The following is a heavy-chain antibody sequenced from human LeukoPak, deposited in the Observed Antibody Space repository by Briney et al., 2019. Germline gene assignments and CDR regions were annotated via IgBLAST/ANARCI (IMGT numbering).Heavy chain of an antibody. V-gene: IGHV6-1*01. Sequence: SQTLSLTCAISGDSVSSNSAAWNWIRQSPSRGLEWLGRTYYRSKWHSDYAVSVKSRITINPDTSKNQFSLQLNSVTPEDTAVYYCARDAFMYYDFWSGYYPPGYFDYWGQGTLVTVSS. CDR1: GDSVSSNSAA. CDR2: TYYRSKWHS. D-gene: IGHD3-3*01. J-gene: IGHJ4*02. CDR3: ARDAFMYYDFWSGYYPPGYFDY.